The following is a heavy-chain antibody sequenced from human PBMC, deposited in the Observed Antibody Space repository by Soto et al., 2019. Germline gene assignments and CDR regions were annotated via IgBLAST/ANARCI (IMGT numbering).Heavy chain of an antibody. CDR2: IYNGGGT. CDR1: GFTVSGNY. V-gene: IGHV3-53*02. Sequence: EVQLVETGGGWIQPGGSLRLSCAASGFTVSGNYMSWVRQAPGKGLEWVSVIYNGGGTYYADSVKGRFTISRDNSKNPLYLQMNSLSAEDTAVYYCESTRGSSYDYWGQGTLVTVSS. D-gene: IGHD6-6*01. CDR3: ESTRGSSYDY. J-gene: IGHJ4*02.